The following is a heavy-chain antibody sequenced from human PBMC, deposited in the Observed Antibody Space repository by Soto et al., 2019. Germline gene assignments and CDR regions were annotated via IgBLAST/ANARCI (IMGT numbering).Heavy chain of an antibody. Sequence: SLRLSCEGPGFTFSDYSFHWVRQAPGKGLEWVAMISYDGSDRYYRDSVQGRFTISRDDSKNTVYLQMNSLRAEDTATYYCARSTYCNGGSCFPQYWGPGTLVTVSS. CDR2: ISYDGSDR. CDR1: GFTFSDYS. J-gene: IGHJ4*02. CDR3: ARSTYCNGGSCFPQY. D-gene: IGHD2-15*01. V-gene: IGHV3-30*03.